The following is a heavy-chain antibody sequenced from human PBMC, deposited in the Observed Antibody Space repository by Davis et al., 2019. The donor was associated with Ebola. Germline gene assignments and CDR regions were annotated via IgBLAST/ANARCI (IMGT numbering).Heavy chain of an antibody. D-gene: IGHD2-2*01. V-gene: IGHV3-30*04. CDR3: ARDDHCSSTSCFMYYYYGMDV. CDR1: AFTFSLFA. J-gene: IGHJ6*04. Sequence: PGGSLRLSCAASAFTFSLFAMHWVRQAPGKGLQWVAVVSYDGRHKYYADSVKGRFTISRDNSKNTFNLQMNSLRAEDTAVYYCARDDHCSSTSCFMYYYYGMDVWGKGTTVTVSS. CDR2: VSYDGRHK.